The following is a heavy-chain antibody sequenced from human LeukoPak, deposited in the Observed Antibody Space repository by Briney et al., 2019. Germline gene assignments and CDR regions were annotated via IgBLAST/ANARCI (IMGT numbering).Heavy chain of an antibody. Sequence: ASVKVSCKASGYTFTSYGISWVRPAPGQGLEWMGWISAYNGNTNYAQKLQGRVTMTTDTSTSTAYMELRSLRSDDTAVYYCARVGKLLWFGELLSGYYYYGMDVWGQGTTVTVSS. CDR1: GYTFTSYG. CDR2: ISAYNGNT. J-gene: IGHJ6*02. D-gene: IGHD3-10*01. V-gene: IGHV1-18*01. CDR3: ARVGKLLWFGELLSGYYYYGMDV.